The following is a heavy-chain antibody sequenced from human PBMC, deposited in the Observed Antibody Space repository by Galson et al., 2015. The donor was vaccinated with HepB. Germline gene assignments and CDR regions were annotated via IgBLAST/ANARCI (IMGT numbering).Heavy chain of an antibody. J-gene: IGHJ4*02. Sequence: SLRLSCAASGFTFSGSAMHWVRQASGKGLEWVGRIRSKANSYATAYAASVKGRFTISRDDSKNTAYLLMNSLKTEDTAVYYCTSPTSSGIFPYWGQGTLVTVSS. CDR1: GFTFSGSA. CDR2: IRSKANSYAT. CDR3: TSPTSSGIFPY. D-gene: IGHD3-3*01. V-gene: IGHV3-73*01.